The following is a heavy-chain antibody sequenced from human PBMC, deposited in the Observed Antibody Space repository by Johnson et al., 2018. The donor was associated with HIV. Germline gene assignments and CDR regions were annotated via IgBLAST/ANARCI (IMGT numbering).Heavy chain of an antibody. CDR3: ASVGQLARTHAFDL. CDR1: GFTVSSNY. V-gene: IGHV3-66*02. Sequence: EKLVESGGGLVQPGGSLRLSCAASGFTVSSNYMNWVRQAPGKGLEWVSVIYSGGSTYYADSVKGRFTISRDNSKNTVYLQMNSLRAEDTAVYYCASVGQLARTHAFDLWGQGTMVTVSS. CDR2: IYSGGST. J-gene: IGHJ3*01. D-gene: IGHD6-13*01.